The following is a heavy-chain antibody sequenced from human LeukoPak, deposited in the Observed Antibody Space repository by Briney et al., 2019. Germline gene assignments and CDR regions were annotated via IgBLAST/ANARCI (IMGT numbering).Heavy chain of an antibody. V-gene: IGHV3-7*01. J-gene: IGHJ5*02. Sequence: AGGSLRLSCAASGFTFTSYWMNWVRQAPGKGLEWVANIKPDGSEKYYVDSVKGRFTISRDNAKNSLYLQMNSLRAEDTAVYYCARDRFQYDSSTYFGCYAWGLGTLVTVSS. CDR1: GFTFTSYW. CDR3: ARDRFQYDSSTYFGCYA. CDR2: IKPDGSEK. D-gene: IGHD3-22*01.